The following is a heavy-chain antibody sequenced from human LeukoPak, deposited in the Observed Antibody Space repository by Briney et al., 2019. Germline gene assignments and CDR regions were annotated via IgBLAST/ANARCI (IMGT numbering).Heavy chain of an antibody. CDR1: GFTSRRYV. D-gene: IGHD1-26*01. V-gene: IGHV3-30*18. J-gene: IGHJ4*02. Sequence: GSLRLSCAASGFTSRRYVMHWVGQAPGKGREWGAVISYDGSNKYYADSVKGRFTISRDNSKNTLYLQMNSLRAEDTAVYYCAKDQGEWEPGPFDYWGQGTLVTVSS. CDR2: ISYDGSNK. CDR3: AKDQGEWEPGPFDY.